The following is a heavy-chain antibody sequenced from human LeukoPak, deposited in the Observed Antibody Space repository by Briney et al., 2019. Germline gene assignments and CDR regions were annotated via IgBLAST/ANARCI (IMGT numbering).Heavy chain of an antibody. V-gene: IGHV5-51*01. J-gene: IGHJ4*02. Sequence: GESLKISCKHSEYSFPNYCIGWVRQMPGKGLEWMGIIYPDDSDTRYSPSFQGQVTISADRSISTAYLQWSSLKASDTAMYYCARHNYGSGVDYWGQGTLVTVSS. CDR2: IYPDDSDT. CDR1: EYSFPNYC. D-gene: IGHD3-10*01. CDR3: ARHNYGSGVDY.